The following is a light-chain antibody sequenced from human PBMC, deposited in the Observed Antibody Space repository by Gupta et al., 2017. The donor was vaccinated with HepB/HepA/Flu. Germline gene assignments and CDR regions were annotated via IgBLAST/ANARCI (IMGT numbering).Light chain of an antibody. Sequence: EIVLIQFQAPLSLSPGERATLSCRASQIVSNYFACYQQKTVQAPPRLIYDATNRATGIPARFSGSGSGTDFTLTIGSLEPEDVAVYYCQQRNNWPRTFGQGTKVEI. CDR1: QIVSNY. CDR2: DAT. V-gene: IGKV3-11*01. CDR3: QQRNNWPRT. J-gene: IGKJ1*01.